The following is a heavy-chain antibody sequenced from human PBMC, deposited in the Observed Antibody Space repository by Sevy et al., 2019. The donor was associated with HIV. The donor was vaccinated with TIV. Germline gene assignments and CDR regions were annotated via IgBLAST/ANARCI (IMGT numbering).Heavy chain of an antibody. Sequence: SETLSLICTFSGGSMSSFYWNWIRQSPGKGLEWIGYVSHSGFTNYNPPLESRVTISVDTSKSQFSLKLKSVTAADTAVYYCARDSGAYIPLFDSWGLGTLVTVSS. J-gene: IGHJ4*02. V-gene: IGHV4-59*01. D-gene: IGHD1-26*01. CDR3: ARDSGAYIPLFDS. CDR2: VSHSGFT. CDR1: GGSMSSFY.